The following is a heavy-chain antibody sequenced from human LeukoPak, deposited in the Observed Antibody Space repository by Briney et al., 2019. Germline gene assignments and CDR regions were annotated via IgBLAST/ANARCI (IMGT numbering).Heavy chain of an antibody. Sequence: ASVKVSCKASGYTFTSYYIHWMRQAPGQGLQWMGWIDPYRGATNYAQKFQGRVTMTRDTSISTAYVELSRLTSVDTAMYYCARGPNTGAFDYWGQGTPVTVSS. J-gene: IGHJ4*02. CDR1: GYTFTSYY. D-gene: IGHD3-10*01. V-gene: IGHV1-2*02. CDR2: IDPYRGAT. CDR3: ARGPNTGAFDY.